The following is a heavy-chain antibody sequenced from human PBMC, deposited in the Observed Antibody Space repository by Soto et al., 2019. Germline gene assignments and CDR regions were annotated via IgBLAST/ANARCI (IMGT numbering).Heavy chain of an antibody. J-gene: IGHJ3*02. V-gene: IGHV4-59*01. D-gene: IGHD3-9*01. Sequence: SETLSLTCTVSGGCISSYYWSWIRQPPGKGLEWIGYIYYSGSTNYNPSLKSRVTISVDTSKNQFSLKLSSVTAADTAVYYCANTYYDILTDEPGAXDIWGQGTMVTVSS. CDR3: ANTYYDILTDEPGAXDI. CDR1: GGCISSYY. CDR2: IYYSGST.